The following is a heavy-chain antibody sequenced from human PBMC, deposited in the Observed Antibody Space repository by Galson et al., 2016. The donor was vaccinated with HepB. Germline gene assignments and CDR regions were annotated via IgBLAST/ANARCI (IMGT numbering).Heavy chain of an antibody. D-gene: IGHD2-8*01. V-gene: IGHV3-15*01. CDR1: GFPFIHAW. J-gene: IGHJ3*01. Sequence: SLRLSCAVSGFPFIHAWMSWVRQAPGKGLEWVGRNKSNGGGGTLDYAAPVKGRFTIPRDDSKNMLYLQMNSLRSEDTAVYYCAKVYLPPPNDAYDVWGPGSTVTVSS. CDR2: NKSNGGGGTL. CDR3: AKVYLPPPNDAYDV.